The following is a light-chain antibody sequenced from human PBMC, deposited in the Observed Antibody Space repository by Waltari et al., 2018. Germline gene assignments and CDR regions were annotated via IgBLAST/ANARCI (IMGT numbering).Light chain of an antibody. CDR1: SSDVGNYNL. Sequence: SALTQPASVSGSPGQSITISCTGTSSDVGNYNLVSWYQHHPGKVPKLMIYEVTKRPSGISNRFSGSKSGNTASLTISGLQAEDEGDYYCCSYAGSRIVVFGGGTKMTVL. V-gene: IGLV2-23*02. J-gene: IGLJ2*01. CDR3: CSYAGSRIVV. CDR2: EVT.